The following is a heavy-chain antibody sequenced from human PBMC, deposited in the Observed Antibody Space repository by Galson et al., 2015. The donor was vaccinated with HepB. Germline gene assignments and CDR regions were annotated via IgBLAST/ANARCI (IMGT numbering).Heavy chain of an antibody. CDR1: RYTFTDYD. Sequence: SVKVSCKASRYTFTDYDISWVRQAPGQGLEWLGWFSAHSGNTKYAQKFQGRVTMTRDTSISTVFMELSRLGSDDTAIYYCARSIVGTTFFYYGVDLWGQGTTVTVSS. J-gene: IGHJ6*02. V-gene: IGHV1-18*01. CDR3: ARSIVGTTFFYYGVDL. CDR2: FSAHSGNT. D-gene: IGHD1-26*01.